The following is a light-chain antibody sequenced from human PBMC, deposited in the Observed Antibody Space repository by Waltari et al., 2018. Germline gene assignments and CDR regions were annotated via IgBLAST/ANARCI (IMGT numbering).Light chain of an antibody. CDR1: QSIGRS. V-gene: IGKV3-20*01. J-gene: IGKJ1*01. CDR2: DIS. Sequence: EIVLTQSPGTLSLPLGDRATLSCRASQSIGRSVVWYQQRPGQAPRLLIYDISRRATGIPDRFSGSGYGTDFSLTISRLEPEDFAVYYCQKYERLPATFGQGTTVEIK. CDR3: QKYERLPAT.